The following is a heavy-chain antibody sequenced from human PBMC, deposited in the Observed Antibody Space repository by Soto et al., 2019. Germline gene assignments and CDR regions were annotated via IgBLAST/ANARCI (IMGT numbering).Heavy chain of an antibody. CDR1: GFTFSSYW. Sequence: EVQLVESGGGLVQPGGSLRLSCAASGFTFSSYWMSWVRQAPGKGLEWVANIKQDGSEKYYVDSVKGRFTISRDNAKNSLYLQMNSLRAEDTAVYYCARAGRITIFSTGYPLNAFDIWGQETMVTVSS. V-gene: IGHV3-7*01. D-gene: IGHD3-9*01. CDR3: ARAGRITIFSTGYPLNAFDI. J-gene: IGHJ3*02. CDR2: IKQDGSEK.